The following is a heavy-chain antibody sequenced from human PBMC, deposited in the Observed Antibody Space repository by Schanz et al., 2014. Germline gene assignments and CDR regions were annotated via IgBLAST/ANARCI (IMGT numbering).Heavy chain of an antibody. V-gene: IGHV3-33*08. CDR3: ARDHTTESYYAAGPPIDY. Sequence: VKMVESGGGLVKPGGSLRLSCAASGFTLSSYGMHWVRQAPGKGLEWVAVIWYDGSNKYYADSVKGRFTISRDNYNNTLFLQMNNLRAEDTAVYYCARDHTTESYYAAGPPIDYWEQGTLLTVSS. J-gene: IGHJ4*02. D-gene: IGHD1-26*01. CDR1: GFTLSSYG. CDR2: IWYDGSNK.